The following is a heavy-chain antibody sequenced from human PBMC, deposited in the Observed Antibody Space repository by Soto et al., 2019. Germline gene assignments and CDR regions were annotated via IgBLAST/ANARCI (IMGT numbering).Heavy chain of an antibody. Sequence: DVQVLDSGGGLVQPGGSLRLSCEDSGFTLNSYALTWVRQAPGKGLEWVADITASGSRTLYADSVKGRFTISRDDSRSTLFLQMNRLRVEDTAVYYFAGAVATIGYYGVDVWGQGATVTVSS. D-gene: IGHD5-12*01. CDR3: AGAVATIGYYGVDV. V-gene: IGHV3-23*01. CDR2: ITASGSRT. J-gene: IGHJ6*02. CDR1: GFTLNSYA.